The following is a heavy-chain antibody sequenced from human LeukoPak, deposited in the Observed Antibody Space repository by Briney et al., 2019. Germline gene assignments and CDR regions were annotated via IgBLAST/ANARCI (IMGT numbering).Heavy chain of an antibody. CDR1: GFTFSSYG. D-gene: IGHD1-26*01. V-gene: IGHV3-23*01. Sequence: GGTLRLSCAASGFTFSSYGMSWVRQAPGKGLEWVSAISGSGGSTYYADSVKGRFTISRDNSKNTLYLQMNSLRAEDTAVYYCAASGSYYHYWGQGTLVTVSS. J-gene: IGHJ4*02. CDR3: AASGSYYHY. CDR2: ISGSGGST.